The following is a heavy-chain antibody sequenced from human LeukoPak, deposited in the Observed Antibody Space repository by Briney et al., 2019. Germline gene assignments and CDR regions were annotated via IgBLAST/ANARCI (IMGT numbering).Heavy chain of an antibody. J-gene: IGHJ5*02. Sequence: ASVKVSCKASGYTFTVYYMHWVRQAPGQGLEWMGWINPNSGGTNYAQKFQGRVTMTRDTSISTAYMELSRLRSDDTAVYYCAREAEYYYGSGRLNWFDPWGQGTLVTVSS. CDR3: AREAEYYYGSGRLNWFDP. D-gene: IGHD3-10*01. CDR1: GYTFTVYY. V-gene: IGHV1-2*02. CDR2: INPNSGGT.